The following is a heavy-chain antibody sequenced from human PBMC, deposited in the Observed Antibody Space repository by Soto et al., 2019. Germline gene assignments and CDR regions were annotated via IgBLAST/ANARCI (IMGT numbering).Heavy chain of an antibody. D-gene: IGHD1-7*01. V-gene: IGHV1-69*13. Sequence: SVKVSCKASGGTFSSYAISWLRQAPGQGLEWMGGIIPIFGTANYAQKFQGRVTITADESTSTAYMELSSLRSEDTAVYYCAGGELELPLLNYYYYYGMDVWGQGTTVTVSS. CDR3: AGGELELPLLNYYYYYGMDV. CDR2: IIPIFGTA. CDR1: GGTFSSYA. J-gene: IGHJ6*02.